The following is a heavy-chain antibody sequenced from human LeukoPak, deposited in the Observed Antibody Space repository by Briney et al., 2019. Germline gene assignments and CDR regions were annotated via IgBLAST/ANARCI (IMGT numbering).Heavy chain of an antibody. CDR1: GYTFTSNY. V-gene: IGHV1-46*01. Sequence: ASVKVSCKASGYTFTSNYIHWARQAPGQGLEWMGMIYPRDGSTSYAQKFQGRVTVTRDTSTGTVHMELSGLRSEDTAVYYCARDQEGFDYWGQGTLVTVSS. CDR2: IYPRDGST. CDR3: ARDQEGFDY. J-gene: IGHJ4*02.